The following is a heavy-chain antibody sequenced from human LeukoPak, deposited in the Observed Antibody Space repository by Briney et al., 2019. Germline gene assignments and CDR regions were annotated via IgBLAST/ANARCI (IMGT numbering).Heavy chain of an antibody. V-gene: IGHV3-7*01. Sequence: GGSLRLSCAASGFTFSSYWMTWVRQAPGKGLEWLANVNPEGSDKYYLDSMKGRFTISRDNAKNSLYLQMNGLRADDTAVYYCARHSDWSYGYWGQGTLVTVSS. CDR2: VNPEGSDK. J-gene: IGHJ4*02. CDR1: GFTFSSYW. CDR3: ARHSDWSYGY. D-gene: IGHD1-7*01.